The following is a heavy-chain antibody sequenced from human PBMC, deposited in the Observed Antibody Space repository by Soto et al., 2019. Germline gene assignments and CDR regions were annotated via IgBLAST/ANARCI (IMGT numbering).Heavy chain of an antibody. Sequence: GESLKISCKGSGYSFTIYCIGLVLQMPGKGLEWMGIIYPGDSDTRYSPSFQGQVTISADKSISTAYLQWSSLKASDTAMYYCARQLAAAGSNYYYYGMDVWGQGTTVTVSS. CDR3: ARQLAAAGSNYYYYGMDV. CDR1: GYSFTIYC. V-gene: IGHV5-51*01. J-gene: IGHJ6*02. D-gene: IGHD6-13*01. CDR2: IYPGDSDT.